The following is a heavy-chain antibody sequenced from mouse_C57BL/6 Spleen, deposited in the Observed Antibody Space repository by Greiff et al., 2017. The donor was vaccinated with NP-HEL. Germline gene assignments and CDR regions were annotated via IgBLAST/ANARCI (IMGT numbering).Heavy chain of an antibody. J-gene: IGHJ4*01. D-gene: IGHD4-1*01. V-gene: IGHV1-4*01. CDR3: ARSLGRGAMDY. Sequence: QVHVKQSGAELARPGASVKVSCKASGYTFTSYTMHWVKQRPGQGLEWIGYINPSSGYTKYNQKFKDKATLTADKSSSTAYMQLSSLTSEDSAVYYCARSLGRGAMDYWGQGTSVTVSS. CDR1: GYTFTSYT. CDR2: INPSSGYT.